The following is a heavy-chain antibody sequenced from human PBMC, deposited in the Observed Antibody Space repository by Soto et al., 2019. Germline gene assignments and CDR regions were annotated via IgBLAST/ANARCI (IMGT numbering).Heavy chain of an antibody. V-gene: IGHV3-23*01. CDR2: IRGSGAST. CDR3: AKAYCTSSSCVRGAFDI. CDR1: GFTFSSYA. Sequence: GGSLRLSCAASGFTFSSYAMSWVRQAPGKGLEWVSAIRGSGASTYFADSVKGRFTISRDNSKNTLYLQMNSLRAEDTAVYYCAKAYCTSSSCVRGAFDIWGQGTMVTVSS. D-gene: IGHD2-15*01. J-gene: IGHJ3*02.